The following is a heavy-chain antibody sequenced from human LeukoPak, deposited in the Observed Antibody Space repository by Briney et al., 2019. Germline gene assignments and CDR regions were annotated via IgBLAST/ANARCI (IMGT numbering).Heavy chain of an antibody. CDR2: ISAYNGNT. CDR3: ARDAVVVPAAIIDY. J-gene: IGHJ4*02. D-gene: IGHD2-2*02. V-gene: IGHV1-18*01. Sequence: ASXKVSCKASGYTFTSYGISWVRQAPGQGLEWMGWISAYNGNTNYAQKLQGRVTMTTDTSTSTAYMELRRLRSDDTAVYYCARDAVVVPAAIIDYWGQGTLVTVSS. CDR1: GYTFTSYG.